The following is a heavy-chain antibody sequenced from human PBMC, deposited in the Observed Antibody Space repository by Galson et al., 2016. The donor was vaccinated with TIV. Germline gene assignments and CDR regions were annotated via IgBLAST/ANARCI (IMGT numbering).Heavy chain of an antibody. CDR3: AKIGYCYSTTDCYAYDAFHI. D-gene: IGHD2-2*03. CDR1: GYSFTTFW. Sequence: QSGAEVTKPGESLKISCKASGYSFTTFWIGWVRQMPGKGLEWMGVIYPEDSDTRYSPSFQGQVTISADKSIRTAYLQWSSLKASDTAIYCCAKIGYCYSTTDCYAYDAFHIWGQGTMVSVSS. J-gene: IGHJ3*02. V-gene: IGHV5-51*01. CDR2: IYPEDSDT.